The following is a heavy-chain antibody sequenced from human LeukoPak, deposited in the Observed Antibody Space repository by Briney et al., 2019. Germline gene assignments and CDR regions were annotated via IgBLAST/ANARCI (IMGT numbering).Heavy chain of an antibody. CDR2: ISSSSTI. J-gene: IGHJ2*01. Sequence: GGSLRLSCAASGFTFSSYSMNWVRQAPGKGLEWVSYISSSSTIYYADSVKGRFTISRDNAKNSLYLQMNSLRAEDTAVYYCARARYSSSWFSYWYFDLWGRGTLVTVSS. CDR1: GFTFSSYS. V-gene: IGHV3-48*01. D-gene: IGHD6-13*01. CDR3: ARARYSSSWFSYWYFDL.